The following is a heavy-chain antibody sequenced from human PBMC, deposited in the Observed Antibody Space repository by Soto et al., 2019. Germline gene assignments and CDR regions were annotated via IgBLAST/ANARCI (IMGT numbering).Heavy chain of an antibody. CDR1: GGTFSSYA. Sequence: ASVKVSCKASGGTFSSYAISWVRQAPGQGLEWMGGIIPIFGTAYYAQKFQGRVTITADKSTSTAYMELSSLRSEDTAVYYCARVREGSAGNYYYYGMDVWGQGTTVTVSS. J-gene: IGHJ6*02. V-gene: IGHV1-69*06. CDR2: IIPIFGTA. CDR3: ARVREGSAGNYYYYGMDV.